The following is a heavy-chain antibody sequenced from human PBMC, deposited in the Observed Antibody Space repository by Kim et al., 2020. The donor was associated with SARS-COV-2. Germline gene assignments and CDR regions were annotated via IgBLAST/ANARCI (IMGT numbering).Heavy chain of an antibody. CDR2: ISSNGGST. Sequence: GGSLRLSCAASGFTFSSYAMHWVRQAPGKGLEYVSAISSNGGSTYYANSVKGRFTISRDNSKNTLYLQMGSLRAEDMAVYYCARGSGDVDYYDSSGYYSDYWGQGTLVTVSS. J-gene: IGHJ4*02. CDR3: ARGSGDVDYYDSSGYYSDY. CDR1: GFTFSSYA. D-gene: IGHD3-22*01. V-gene: IGHV3-64*01.